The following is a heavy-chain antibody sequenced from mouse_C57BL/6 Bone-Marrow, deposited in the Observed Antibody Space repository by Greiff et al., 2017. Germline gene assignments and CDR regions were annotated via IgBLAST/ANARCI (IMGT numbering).Heavy chain of an antibody. CDR3: TGYVYYSNYNYYAMDY. J-gene: IGHJ4*01. CDR2: IRLKSDNYAT. D-gene: IGHD2-5*01. V-gene: IGHV6-3*01. CDR1: GFTFSNYW. Sequence: EVKLVESGGGLVQPGGSMKLSCVASGFTFSNYWMNWVRPSPEKGLEWVAQIRLKSDNYATHYAESVKGRFTISRDDSKSSVYLQMNNLSAEDTGIYYCTGYVYYSNYNYYAMDYWGQGTSVTVSS.